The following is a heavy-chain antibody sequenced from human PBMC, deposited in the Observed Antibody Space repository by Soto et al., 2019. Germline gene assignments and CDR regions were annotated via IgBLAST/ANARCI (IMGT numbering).Heavy chain of an antibody. CDR1: GFTFSSYA. D-gene: IGHD3-10*01. J-gene: IGHJ6*02. CDR2: ISYDGSNK. V-gene: IGHV3-30-3*01. CDR3: ARDALTITMVRGVIAWYYYYGMDV. Sequence: PGGSLRLSCAASGFTFSSYAMHWVRQAPGKGLEWVAVISYDGSNKYYADSVKGRFTISRDNSKNTLYLQMNSLRAEDTAVYYCARDALTITMVRGVIAWYYYYGMDVWGQGTTVTVSS.